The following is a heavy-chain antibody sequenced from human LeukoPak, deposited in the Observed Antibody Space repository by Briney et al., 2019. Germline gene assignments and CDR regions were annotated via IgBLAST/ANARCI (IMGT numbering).Heavy chain of an antibody. Sequence: SVKVSCKASGGTFSSYAISWVRQAPGQGLEWMGGIIPIFGTANYAQKFQGRVTITTDESTSTAYMELSSLRSEDTAVYYCALIYCSSTSCYKEFNWFDPRGQGTLVTVSS. V-gene: IGHV1-69*05. D-gene: IGHD2-2*02. CDR1: GGTFSSYA. CDR3: ALIYCSSTSCYKEFNWFDP. CDR2: IIPIFGTA. J-gene: IGHJ5*02.